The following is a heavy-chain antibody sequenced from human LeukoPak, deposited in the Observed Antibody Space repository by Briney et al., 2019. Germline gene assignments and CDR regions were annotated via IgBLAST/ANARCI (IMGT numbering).Heavy chain of an antibody. Sequence: GGSLRLSCVASGFTFSSYEMNWVRQAPGKGLEWVSYISRSGSTIYHADSVKARFTLSRDNAKKSLYLEMKSLRAEDTAVYYCARERETTVTYDAFDIWGLGTMVTVSS. V-gene: IGHV3-48*03. D-gene: IGHD4-17*01. CDR3: ARERETTVTYDAFDI. J-gene: IGHJ3*02. CDR2: ISRSGSTI. CDR1: GFTFSSYE.